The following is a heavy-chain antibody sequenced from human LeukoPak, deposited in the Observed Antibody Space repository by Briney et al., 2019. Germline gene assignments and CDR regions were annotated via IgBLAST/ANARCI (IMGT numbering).Heavy chain of an antibody. CDR1: GGSISSGGYY. Sequence: SETLSLTCTVSGGSISSGGYYWSWIRQHPGKGLEWIGYIYYSGSTYYNPSLKSRVTISVDTSKNQFSLKLSSVTAADTAVYYCARVLMVRPYGTDVWGQGTTVTVSS. D-gene: IGHD3-10*01. V-gene: IGHV4-31*03. CDR3: ARVLMVRPYGTDV. CDR2: IYYSGST. J-gene: IGHJ6*02.